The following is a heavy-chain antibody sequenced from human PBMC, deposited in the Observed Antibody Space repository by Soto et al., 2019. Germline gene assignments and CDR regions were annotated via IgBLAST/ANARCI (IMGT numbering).Heavy chain of an antibody. CDR3: ERAPAVRVPFDY. Sequence: SETLSLTCTVSGGSISSGGYYWSWIRQHPGKGLEWIGYIYYSGSTYYNPSLKSRVTISVDTSKNQFSLKLSSVTAADTAVYYCERAPAVRVPFDYWGQGTLVTVSS. CDR1: GGSISSGGYY. V-gene: IGHV4-31*03. J-gene: IGHJ4*02. D-gene: IGHD3-10*01. CDR2: IYYSGST.